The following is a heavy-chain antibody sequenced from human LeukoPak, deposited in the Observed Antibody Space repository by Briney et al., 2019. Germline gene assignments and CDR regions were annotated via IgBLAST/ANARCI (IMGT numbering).Heavy chain of an antibody. D-gene: IGHD6-13*01. CDR2: IYPGDSDT. Sequence: GESLKISCKGSGYSFTSYWIGWVRQMPGKGLEWMGIIYPGDSDTRYSPSFQGQVTISADKSISTAYLQWSSLKASDTAMYYCARVVWDSSSWYGAFDIWGQGTMVTVSS. V-gene: IGHV5-51*01. CDR3: ARVVWDSSSWYGAFDI. CDR1: GYSFTSYW. J-gene: IGHJ3*02.